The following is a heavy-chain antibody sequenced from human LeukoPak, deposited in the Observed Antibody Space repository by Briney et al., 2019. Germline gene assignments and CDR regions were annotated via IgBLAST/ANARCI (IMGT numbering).Heavy chain of an antibody. V-gene: IGHV4-59*08. D-gene: IGHD5-12*01. CDR2: IYYSGST. J-gene: IGHJ5*02. CDR1: GGSISSYY. Sequence: SSETLSLTCTVSGGSISSYYWSWIRQPPGKGLEWIGYIYYSGSTNYNPSLKSRVTISVDTSKNQFPLKLSSVTAADTAVYYCARQKWLRQGDNWFDPWGQGTLVTVSS. CDR3: ARQKWLRQGDNWFDP.